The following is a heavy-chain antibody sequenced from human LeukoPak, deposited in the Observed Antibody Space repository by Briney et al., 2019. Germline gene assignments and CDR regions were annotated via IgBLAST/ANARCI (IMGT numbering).Heavy chain of an antibody. CDR2: IYYSGST. CDR3: ARVIEYSSSYDYHYYMDV. J-gene: IGHJ6*03. D-gene: IGHD6-6*01. V-gene: IGHV4-30-4*02. CDR1: GGSSSSGDYF. Sequence: SETLSLTCTVSGGSSSSGDYFWNWIRQTPGKGLEWIGYIYYSGSTYYNPSLRSRVSILVDTSKNQFSLKLSSVTAADTAVYYCARVIEYSSSYDYHYYMDVWGKGTTVTVSS.